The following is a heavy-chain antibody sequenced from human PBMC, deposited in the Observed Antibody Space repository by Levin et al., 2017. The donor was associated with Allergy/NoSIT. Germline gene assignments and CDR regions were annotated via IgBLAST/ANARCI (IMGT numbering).Heavy chain of an antibody. Sequence: GESLKISCAASGFTFSSYAMSWVRQAPGKGLEWVSAISGSGGSTYYADSVKGRFTISRDNSKNTLYLQMNSLRAEDTAVYYCAKDHSGLGSGSYGDANDYWGQGTLVTVSS. CDR3: AKDHSGLGSGSYGDANDY. CDR1: GFTFSSYA. D-gene: IGHD3-10*01. J-gene: IGHJ4*02. V-gene: IGHV3-23*01. CDR2: ISGSGGST.